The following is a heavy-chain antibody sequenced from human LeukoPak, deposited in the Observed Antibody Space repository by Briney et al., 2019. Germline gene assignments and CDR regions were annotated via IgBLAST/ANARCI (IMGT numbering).Heavy chain of an antibody. CDR3: ARGPLIAVAGTFDY. J-gene: IGHJ4*02. D-gene: IGHD6-19*01. CDR1: GYTFTSYG. Sequence: ASVKVSCKASGYTFTSYGISWVRQAPGLGLEWMGRIIPILGIANYAQKFQGRVTITADKSTSTAYMELSSLRSEDTAVYYCARGPLIAVAGTFDYWGQGTLVTVSS. V-gene: IGHV1-69*04. CDR2: IIPILGIA.